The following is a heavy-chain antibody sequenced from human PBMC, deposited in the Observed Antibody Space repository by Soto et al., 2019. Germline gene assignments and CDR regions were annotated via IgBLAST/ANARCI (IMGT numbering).Heavy chain of an antibody. CDR3: AKGGGSCCFDN. D-gene: IGHD2-15*01. CDR2: ISGSGGNST. CDR1: GFTFITYA. Sequence: LRLSCAASGFTFITYAMSWVRQAPGKGLEWVSAISGSGGNSTFYGDSVKGRFTISRDNSKNTLYLQMNSLGAEDTAVYYCAKGGGSCCFDNWGQGTLVTVSS. J-gene: IGHJ4*02. V-gene: IGHV3-23*01.